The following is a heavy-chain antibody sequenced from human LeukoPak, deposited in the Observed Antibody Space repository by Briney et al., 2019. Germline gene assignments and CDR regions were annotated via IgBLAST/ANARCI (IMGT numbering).Heavy chain of an antibody. CDR2: INHSGWT. V-gene: IGHV4-34*01. Sequence: PSETLSLTCAVYGGFFGGYYWTWIRQSPGKGLEWIGEINHSGWTNYNPSLESRVTISLDASRTQFSLKMNSLTAADTAVYFCARDLGYSYGLDYWGQGTLVTVSS. J-gene: IGHJ4*02. D-gene: IGHD5-18*01. CDR1: GGFFGGYY. CDR3: ARDLGYSYGLDY.